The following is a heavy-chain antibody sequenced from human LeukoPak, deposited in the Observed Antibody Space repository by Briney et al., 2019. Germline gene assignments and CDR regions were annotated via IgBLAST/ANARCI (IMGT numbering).Heavy chain of an antibody. J-gene: IGHJ4*02. D-gene: IGHD6-13*01. CDR3: TTDSAAAPYVDY. V-gene: IGHV3-15*01. CDR2: IKSKTDGGTT. CDR1: GFTFSNAW. Sequence: PGGSLRLSCAASGFTFSNAWMSWVRQAPGKGLEWVGRIKSKTDGGTTDYAAPVKGRFTISRDDSKNTLYLQMNSLKTEDTAVYYCTTDSAAAPYVDYWGQGTLVTVSS.